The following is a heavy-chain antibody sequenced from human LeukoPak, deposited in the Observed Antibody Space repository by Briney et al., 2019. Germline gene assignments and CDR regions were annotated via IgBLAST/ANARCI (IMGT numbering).Heavy chain of an antibody. CDR3: AKGGSLREIVVVPAAINAAFDI. J-gene: IGHJ3*02. CDR2: ISGSGGST. CDR1: GFTFSSYA. V-gene: IGHV3-23*01. Sequence: PGGSLRLSCAASGFTFSSYAMSWVRQAPGKGLEWVSAISGSGGSTYYADSVKGRFTISRDNSKNTLYLQMNSLRAEDTAVYYCAKGGSLREIVVVPAAINAAFDIWGQGTMVTVSS. D-gene: IGHD2-2*01.